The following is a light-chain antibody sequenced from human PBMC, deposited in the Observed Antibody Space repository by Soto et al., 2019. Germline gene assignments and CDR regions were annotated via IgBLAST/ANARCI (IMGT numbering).Light chain of an antibody. V-gene: IGKV1-5*01. CDR1: QSISSW. CDR2: DAS. CDR3: QQYNNYSPT. Sequence: DIPVTQSPSTLSASVGDRVTITCRASQSISSWLAWYQQKPGKAPKLLIYDASSLESGVPSRFSGSGSGTEFTLTISSLQPDDFAIYYCQQYNNYSPTFGQGTKV. J-gene: IGKJ1*01.